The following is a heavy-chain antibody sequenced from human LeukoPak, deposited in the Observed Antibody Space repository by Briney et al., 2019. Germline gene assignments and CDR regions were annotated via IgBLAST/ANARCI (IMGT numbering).Heavy chain of an antibody. CDR2: IYYSGST. CDR3: ARSPRITIFGVVRYGMDV. D-gene: IGHD3-3*01. J-gene: IGHJ6*02. Sequence: SETLSLTCTVSGGSINSYYWSRIRQPPGKGLEWIGYIYYSGSTNYNPSLKSRVTISVDTSKNQFSLKLSSVTAADTAVYYCARSPRITIFGVVRYGMDVWGQGTTVTVSS. V-gene: IGHV4-59*01. CDR1: GGSINSYY.